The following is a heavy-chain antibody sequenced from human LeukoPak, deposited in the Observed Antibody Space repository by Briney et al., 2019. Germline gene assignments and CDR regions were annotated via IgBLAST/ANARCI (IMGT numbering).Heavy chain of an antibody. J-gene: IGHJ4*02. D-gene: IGHD4-17*01. V-gene: IGHV5-51*01. CDR3: ARAGDYDAYYFDY. CDR2: IYPGDSDA. Sequence: GESLKISCKGSGYSFTSYWIGWVRQMPGKGLEWMGIIYPGDSDARYSPSFQGQVTISADKSINTAYLQWSSLEASDAAIYFCARAGDYDAYYFDYWGQGTLVTASS. CDR1: GYSFTSYW.